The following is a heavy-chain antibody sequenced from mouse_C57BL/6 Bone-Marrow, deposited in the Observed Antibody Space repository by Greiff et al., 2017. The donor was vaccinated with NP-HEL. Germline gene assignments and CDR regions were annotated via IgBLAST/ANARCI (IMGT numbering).Heavy chain of an antibody. CDR2: INPYNGGT. J-gene: IGHJ2*01. CDR1: GYTFTDYY. D-gene: IGHD2-1*01. V-gene: IGHV1-19*01. Sequence: EVQLQQSGPVLVKPGASVKMSCKASGYTFTDYYMNWVKQSHGKSLEWIGVINPYNGGTSYNQKFKGKATLTVDKSSSTAYMELNSLTSEDSAVYYCARYYGNYGDYFDYWGQGTTLTVSS. CDR3: ARYYGNYGDYFDY.